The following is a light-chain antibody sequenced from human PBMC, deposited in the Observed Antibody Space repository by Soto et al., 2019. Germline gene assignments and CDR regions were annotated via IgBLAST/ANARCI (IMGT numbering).Light chain of an antibody. CDR3: SSYTSITTGVL. CDR2: EVS. Sequence: QSALTQPASVSASPGQSITISCTGTSSDIGYYNYVSWHQQHPGKAPKLMIYEVSNRPSGVSNRFSGSRSGDTASLTISGLQAGDEADYFCSSYTSITTGVLFGGGTKLTVL. V-gene: IGLV2-14*01. CDR1: SSDIGYYNY. J-gene: IGLJ2*01.